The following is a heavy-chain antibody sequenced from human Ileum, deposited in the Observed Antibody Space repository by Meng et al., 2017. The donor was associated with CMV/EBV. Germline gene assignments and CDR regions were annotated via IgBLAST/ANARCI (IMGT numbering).Heavy chain of an antibody. CDR2: IKQDGSEK. J-gene: IGHJ4*02. V-gene: IGHV3-7*01. CDR3: ATSRTFDY. CDR1: GFTFSSYW. Sequence: GESLKISCAASGFTFSSYWMSWVRQAPGKGLEWVANIKQDGSEKYYVDSVKGRFTISRDNAKNSLYLQMNSLRAEDTAVYYCATSRTFDYWGQGTRVTVSS.